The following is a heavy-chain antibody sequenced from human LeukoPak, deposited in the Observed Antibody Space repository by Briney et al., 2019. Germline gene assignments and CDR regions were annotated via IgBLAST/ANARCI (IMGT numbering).Heavy chain of an antibody. CDR1: GFTDSSNY. V-gene: IGHV3-66*02. CDR2: IYSGGST. D-gene: IGHD2/OR15-2a*01. CDR3: AGVSDSTTTFDY. J-gene: IGHJ4*02. Sequence: GGSLRLSCGASGFTDSSNYMSWLRDAPGKGLEWATVIYSGGSTYYADSVTGRFTTSRDNPRNTLYLQRNSLRAEDTAVYYCAGVSDSTTTFDYWGQGSLVTVSS.